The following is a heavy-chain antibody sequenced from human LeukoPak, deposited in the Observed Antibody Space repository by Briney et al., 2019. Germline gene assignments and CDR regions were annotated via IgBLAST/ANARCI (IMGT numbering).Heavy chain of an antibody. CDR1: GYTFTSYA. CDR3: ARVPGGRYFDY. CDR2: INASYGNT. Sequence: VNVSCKASGYTFTSYAMHWVRQAPGQRVEWMGWINASYGNTKYSQKFQGRVTITRDTSASTAYMELSSLRSEDTAVYYCARVPGGRYFDYWGQGTLVTVSS. J-gene: IGHJ4*02. D-gene: IGHD3-16*01. V-gene: IGHV1-3*01.